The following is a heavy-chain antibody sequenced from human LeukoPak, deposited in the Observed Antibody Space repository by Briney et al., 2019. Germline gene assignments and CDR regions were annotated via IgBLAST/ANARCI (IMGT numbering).Heavy chain of an antibody. Sequence: VASVKVSCNASGYTFTSYIINWVRHPPGQGLEWMGWTNTNTGNPTYVQGFTGRFAFSLAPSARTAYLQPSSLTAEDTAVYYRARVGHPIHYYYMDVWGKGSTVTVSS. J-gene: IGHJ6*03. D-gene: IGHD5-24*01. CDR2: TNTNTGNP. V-gene: IGHV7-4-1*02. CDR3: ARVGHPIHYYYMDV. CDR1: GYTFTSYI.